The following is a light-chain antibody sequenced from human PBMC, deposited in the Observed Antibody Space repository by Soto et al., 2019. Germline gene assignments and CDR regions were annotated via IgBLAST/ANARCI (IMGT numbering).Light chain of an antibody. J-gene: IGKJ5*01. Sequence: EIVLMLSPATLSVYPGERANLSCRASQSVNQKLGWYQQKPGQAPRLLIYVASYRATGIPARFSGSGSGTEYTLSISNLQAEDFAVYYCQQLTDWALTFGQATRLEI. CDR3: QQLTDWALT. V-gene: IGKV3-15*01. CDR2: VAS. CDR1: QSVNQK.